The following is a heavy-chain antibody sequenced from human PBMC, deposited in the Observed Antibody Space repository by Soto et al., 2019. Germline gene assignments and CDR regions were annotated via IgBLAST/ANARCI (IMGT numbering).Heavy chain of an antibody. Sequence: QVQLQESGPGLVKPSETLSLTCTVSGGSISSYYWSWIRQPPGKGLEWIGYIYYSRSTNYNPSLKSRVTLSVDTSKNQFSLKLSSVTAADTAVYYCARDIMGTHYYCYGMDVWGQGTTVTVSS. D-gene: IGHD2-8*01. V-gene: IGHV4-59*01. J-gene: IGHJ6*02. CDR2: IYYSRST. CDR1: GGSISSYY. CDR3: ARDIMGTHYYCYGMDV.